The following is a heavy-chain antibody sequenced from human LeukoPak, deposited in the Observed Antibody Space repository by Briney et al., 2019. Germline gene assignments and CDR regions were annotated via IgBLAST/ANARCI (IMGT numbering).Heavy chain of an antibody. J-gene: IGHJ3*02. Sequence: GGSLRLSCAASGFTFSSYGMHWVRQAPGKGLEWVAVISYDGSNKYYADSVKGRFTISRDNSKNTLYLQMNSLRAEDTAVYYYASPVFFDIWGQGTMVTVSS. D-gene: IGHD1-14*01. CDR2: ISYDGSNK. CDR1: GFTFSSYG. V-gene: IGHV3-30*03. CDR3: ASPVFFDI.